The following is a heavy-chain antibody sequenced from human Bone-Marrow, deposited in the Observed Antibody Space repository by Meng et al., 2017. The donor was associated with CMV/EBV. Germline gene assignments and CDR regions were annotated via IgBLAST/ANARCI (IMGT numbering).Heavy chain of an antibody. Sequence: GGSLRLSCAASGFTFSSYAMSWVRQAPGKGLEWVSVIYSGGSSTYYADSVKGRFTISRDNSKNTLYLQMNSLRAEDTAVYYCAKERYMAPGAFDIWGQGTMVTVSS. V-gene: IGHV3-23*03. D-gene: IGHD5-18*01. J-gene: IGHJ3*02. CDR1: GFTFSSYA. CDR2: IYSGGSST. CDR3: AKERYMAPGAFDI.